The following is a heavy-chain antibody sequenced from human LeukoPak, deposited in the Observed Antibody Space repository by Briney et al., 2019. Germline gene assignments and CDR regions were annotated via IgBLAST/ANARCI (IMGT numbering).Heavy chain of an antibody. Sequence: GGSLRLSCAASGFTFDDYAVHWVRQAPGKGLEWVSGISWNSGSIGYADSVKGRFTISRDNAKNSLYLQMNSLRAEDTALYYCAKDTDGYNWYYFDYWGQGTLVTVSS. J-gene: IGHJ4*02. CDR1: GFTFDDYA. CDR2: ISWNSGSI. V-gene: IGHV3-9*01. CDR3: AKDTDGYNWYYFDY. D-gene: IGHD5-24*01.